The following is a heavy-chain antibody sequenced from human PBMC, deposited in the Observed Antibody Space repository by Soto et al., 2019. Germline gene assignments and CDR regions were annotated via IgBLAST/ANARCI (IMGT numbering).Heavy chain of an antibody. D-gene: IGHD5-12*01. V-gene: IGHV3-7*01. J-gene: IGHJ4*02. CDR3: ARERSEYSGYEAFDY. Sequence: GGSLRLSCAASGFTFSSYWMSWVRQAPGKGLEWVANIKQDGSEKYYVDSVKGRFTISRDNAKNSLYLQMNSLRAEDTAVYYCARERSEYSGYEAFDYWGQGTLVTVSS. CDR1: GFTFSSYW. CDR2: IKQDGSEK.